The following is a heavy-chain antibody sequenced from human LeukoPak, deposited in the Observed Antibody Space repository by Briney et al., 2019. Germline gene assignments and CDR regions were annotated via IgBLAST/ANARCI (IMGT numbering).Heavy chain of an antibody. CDR3: AKFVHLDYYDSSGYSDY. D-gene: IGHD3-22*01. V-gene: IGHV3-23*01. CDR2: ISGRGDYT. CDR1: GFTFSSYA. Sequence: PGGSLRLSCAASGFTFSSYAMSWVRRAPGKGLEWVSGISGRGDYTYYADSVKGRFTISRDNSRNTLYLQMNSLRAEDTAVYYCAKFVHLDYYDSSGYSDYWGQGTLVTVSS. J-gene: IGHJ4*02.